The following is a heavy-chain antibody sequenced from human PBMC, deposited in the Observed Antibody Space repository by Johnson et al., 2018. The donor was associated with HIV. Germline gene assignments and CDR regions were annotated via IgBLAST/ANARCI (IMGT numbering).Heavy chain of an antibody. CDR1: GFTFNNAW. D-gene: IGHD1-26*01. J-gene: IGHJ3*02. V-gene: IGHV3-15*01. Sequence: EVQLVESGGGLVEPGGSLRLSCAASGFTFNNAWMSWVRQAPGKGLEWVGRIKSKTDGGTTDYAAPLKGRFTISRDNSKNTLYLQMNSLRAEDTAVYYCARYGISFVGATTVKWAFDIWGQGTMVTVSS. CDR2: IKSKTDGGTT. CDR3: ARYGISFVGATTVKWAFDI.